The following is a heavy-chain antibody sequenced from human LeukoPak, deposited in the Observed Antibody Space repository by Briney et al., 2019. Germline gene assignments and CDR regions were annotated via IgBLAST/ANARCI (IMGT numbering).Heavy chain of an antibody. Sequence: SETLSLTCTVSGGSVSSGSYYWSWIRQPPGKGLEWIGYIYYSGSTNYNPSLKSRVTISVDTSKNQFSLKLSFVTAADTAVYYCAMGGLQFRSPFGYWGQGTLVTVSS. D-gene: IGHD5-24*01. V-gene: IGHV4-61*01. CDR3: AMGGLQFRSPFGY. J-gene: IGHJ4*02. CDR2: IYYSGST. CDR1: GGSVSSGSYY.